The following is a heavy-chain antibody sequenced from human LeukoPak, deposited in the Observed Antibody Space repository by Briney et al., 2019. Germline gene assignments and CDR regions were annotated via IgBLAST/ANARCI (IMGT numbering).Heavy chain of an antibody. V-gene: IGHV1-18*01. J-gene: IGHJ4*02. D-gene: IGHD3-10*01. CDR3: ARVRGYYGSGSYDFPIGH. Sequence: ASVKVSCKASGYTFTNYGISWVRQAPGQGLEWMGWISAYNGNTNYAQKLQGRVTMTTDTSTSTAYMELRSLRSDDTAVYYCARVRGYYGSGSYDFPIGHWGQGTLVTVSS. CDR1: GYTFTNYG. CDR2: ISAYNGNT.